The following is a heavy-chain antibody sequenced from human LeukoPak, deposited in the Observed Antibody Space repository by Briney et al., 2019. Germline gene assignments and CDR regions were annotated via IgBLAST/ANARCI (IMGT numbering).Heavy chain of an antibody. Sequence: GESLRISCRGAAYSFTNYWISWVRQMPGQALEGIGRVDPTDSYTNYSPSFQGHVAISVDKSISTAYLQWSSLKASDTAMYYCARQGIVVADSFDPWGQGTLVTVSS. D-gene: IGHD6-19*01. J-gene: IGHJ5*02. CDR2: VDPTDSYT. CDR1: AYSFTNYW. V-gene: IGHV5-10-1*01. CDR3: ARQGIVVADSFDP.